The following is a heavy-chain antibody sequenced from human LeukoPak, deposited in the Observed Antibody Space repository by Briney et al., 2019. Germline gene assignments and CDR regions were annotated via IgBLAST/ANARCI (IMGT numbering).Heavy chain of an antibody. CDR3: ARAGDLWSGYPYYFDY. D-gene: IGHD3-3*01. Sequence: GGSLRLSCAASGFTFSSYWMHWVRQAPGKGLVWVSRINSDGSSTGYADSVKGRFTISRDNAKNSLYLQMNSLRAEDTAVYYCARAGDLWSGYPYYFDYWGQGTLVTVSS. CDR1: GFTFSSYW. J-gene: IGHJ4*02. CDR2: INSDGSST. V-gene: IGHV3-74*01.